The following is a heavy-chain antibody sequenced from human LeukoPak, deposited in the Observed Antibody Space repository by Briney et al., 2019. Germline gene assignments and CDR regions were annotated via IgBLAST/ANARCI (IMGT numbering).Heavy chain of an antibody. CDR2: ISAYNGNT. J-gene: IGHJ4*02. D-gene: IGHD6-6*01. V-gene: IGHV1-18*01. CDR1: GYTFNSYG. Sequence: GASVKVSCKASGYTFNSYGISWVRQAPGQGLESMGRISAYNGNTNYAQKLQGRDTMTTDTSTSTDYMELRSLRSDDTAVYYCVRWDSSSSLDYWGQRALVTVSS. CDR3: VRWDSSSSLDY.